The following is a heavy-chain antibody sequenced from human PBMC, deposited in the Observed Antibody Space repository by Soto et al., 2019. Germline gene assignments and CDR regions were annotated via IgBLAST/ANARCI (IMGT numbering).Heavy chain of an antibody. D-gene: IGHD2-2*01. J-gene: IGHJ4*02. CDR1: GFTFSSYA. V-gene: IGHV3-23*01. CDR2: ISGSGGST. Sequence: GGSLRLSCAASGFTFSSYAMSWVRQAPGKGLEWVSAISGSGGSTYYADSVKGRFTISRDNSKNTLYLQMNSLRAEDTAVYYCAKRSYCSSTSCYEISLYYFDYWGQGTLVTVSS. CDR3: AKRSYCSSTSCYEISLYYFDY.